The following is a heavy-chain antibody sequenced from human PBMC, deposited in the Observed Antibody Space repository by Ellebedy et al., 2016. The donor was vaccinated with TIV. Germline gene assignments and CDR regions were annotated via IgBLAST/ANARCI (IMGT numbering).Heavy chain of an antibody. D-gene: IGHD1-7*01. V-gene: IGHV4-39*01. J-gene: IGHJ6*02. Sequence: MPSETLSLTCTVSGGSISSSSYYWGWIRQPPGKGLEWIGCIYYSGSTYYNPSLKSRVTISVDTSKNQFSLKLSSVTAADTAVYYCARPGTQIGMDVWGQGTTVTVSS. CDR2: IYYSGST. CDR1: GGSISSSSYY. CDR3: ARPGTQIGMDV.